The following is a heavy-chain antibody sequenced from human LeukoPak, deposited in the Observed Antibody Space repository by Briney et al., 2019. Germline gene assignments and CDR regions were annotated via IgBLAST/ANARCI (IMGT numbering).Heavy chain of an antibody. CDR2: ISWNSGSI. CDR3: ASSPSHCCIDY. Sequence: GGSLRLSCAASGFTFDDYAMHWVRQAPGKGLEWVSGISWNSGSIGYADSVKGRFTISRDNSKNTLYLQMNSLRAEDTAVYYCASSPSHCCIDYWGQGTLVTVSS. CDR1: GFTFDDYA. J-gene: IGHJ4*02. D-gene: IGHD2-21*02. V-gene: IGHV3-9*01.